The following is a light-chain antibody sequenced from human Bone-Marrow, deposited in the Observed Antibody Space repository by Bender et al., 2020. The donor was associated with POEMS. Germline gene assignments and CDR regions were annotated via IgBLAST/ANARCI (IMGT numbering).Light chain of an antibody. CDR3: CSSAGSATYV. CDR2: EGV. V-gene: IGLV2-23*01. CDR1: NSDIGSYNF. Sequence: QSALTQPASVSGSPGQSITISCTATNSDIGSYNFVSWYQQHPGKAPKLMIYEGVKWPSGVSNRFSGSKSGNTASLTISGLQAEDEADYYCCSSAGSATYVFGTGTEVTVL. J-gene: IGLJ1*01.